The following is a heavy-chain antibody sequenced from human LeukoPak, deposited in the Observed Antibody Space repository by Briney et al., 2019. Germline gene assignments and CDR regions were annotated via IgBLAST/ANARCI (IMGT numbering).Heavy chain of an antibody. CDR3: ARTRYYYNSRSYGAPYYFDY. V-gene: IGHV4-59*08. CDR2: IYYSGST. Sequence: SETLSLTCTVSGGSISSYYWSWIRQPPGKGLEWIGYIYYSGSTSYNPSLKSRVAISVDTSKNQFSLKLSSVTAADTAVYYCARTRYYYNSRSYGAPYYFDYWGQGTLVTVSS. J-gene: IGHJ4*02. D-gene: IGHD3-10*01. CDR1: GGSISSYY.